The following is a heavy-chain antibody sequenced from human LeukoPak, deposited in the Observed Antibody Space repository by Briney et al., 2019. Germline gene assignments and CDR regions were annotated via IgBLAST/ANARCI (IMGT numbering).Heavy chain of an antibody. Sequence: GGSLRLSCATSGFTFSAYSLSWVRQAPGKGLEWVSHITRPGTTTYYAESVRGRFTISRDNSKNTLYLQMNSLRAEDTAVYYCARDPSSWYYYYMDVWGKGTTVTVSS. V-gene: IGHV3-48*01. J-gene: IGHJ6*03. CDR3: ARDPSSWYYYYMDV. CDR1: GFTFSAYS. D-gene: IGHD6-13*01. CDR2: ITRPGTTT.